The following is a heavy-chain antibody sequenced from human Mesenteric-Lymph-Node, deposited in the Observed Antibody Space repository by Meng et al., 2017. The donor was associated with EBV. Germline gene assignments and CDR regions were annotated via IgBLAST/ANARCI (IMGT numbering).Heavy chain of an antibody. J-gene: IGHJ5*01. D-gene: IGHD3-10*01. CDR3: ARGSYYAGTPFDS. Sequence: QWQGSGTVLWRPSGTWALPCAVSDGSIVITDWGGWVRQPAGKGLEWIGEIYHSGSTLYHPSLKSRVTILVDKSENHFTLELTSLTAADTAVYYCARGSYYAGTPFDSWGQGTLVTVSS. V-gene: IGHV4-4*02. CDR1: DGSIVITDW. CDR2: IYHSGST.